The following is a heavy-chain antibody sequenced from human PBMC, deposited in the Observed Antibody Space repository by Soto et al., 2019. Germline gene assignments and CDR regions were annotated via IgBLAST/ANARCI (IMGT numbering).Heavy chain of an antibody. CDR3: ARDLAAGDL. CDR1: GYTFINYY. V-gene: IGHV1-46*01. CDR2: INPMGGST. Sequence: DQLVQSGAEVKEPGASVKVSCKASGYTFINYYIHWVRQAPGQGLEWMAIINPMGGSTNYAQEFQGRVTLTSDTSTSTVYMELSSLRFEDTALFYCARDLAAGDLWGQGTLVTVSS. J-gene: IGHJ5*02. D-gene: IGHD6-13*01.